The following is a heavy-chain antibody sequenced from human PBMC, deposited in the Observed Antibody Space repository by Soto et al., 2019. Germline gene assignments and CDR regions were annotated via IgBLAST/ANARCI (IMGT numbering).Heavy chain of an antibody. V-gene: IGHV3-23*01. Sequence: GGSLRLSCAASGFTFSSYAMSWVRQAPGKGLEWVSAISGSGGSTYYADSGKGRFTISRDNSKNTLYLQMNSLRAEDTAVYYCAKDKDCSSTSCSGSFDYWGQGTLVTVSS. CDR3: AKDKDCSSTSCSGSFDY. J-gene: IGHJ4*02. CDR1: GFTFSSYA. D-gene: IGHD2-2*01. CDR2: ISGSGGST.